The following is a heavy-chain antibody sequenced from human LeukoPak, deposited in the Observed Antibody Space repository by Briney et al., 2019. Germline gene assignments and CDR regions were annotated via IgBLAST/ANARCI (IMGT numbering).Heavy chain of an antibody. D-gene: IGHD3-3*01. V-gene: IGHV4-31*03. CDR3: ARAYYDFWSGYWYYFDY. J-gene: IGHJ4*02. CDR2: IYYSGST. CDR1: GGSISSGGYY. Sequence: SETLSLTCTVSGGSISSGGYYWSWIRQHPGKGLEWIGYIYYSGSTYYNPSLKSRVTISVDTSKNRFSLKLSSVTAADTAVYYCARAYYDFWSGYWYYFDYWGQGTLVTVSS.